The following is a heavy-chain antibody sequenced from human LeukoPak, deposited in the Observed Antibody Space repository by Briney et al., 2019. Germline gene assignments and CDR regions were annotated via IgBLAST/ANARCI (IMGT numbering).Heavy chain of an antibody. CDR1: GFTFSSYS. CDR2: ISSSSSTI. V-gene: IGHV3-48*01. D-gene: IGHD3-16*01. J-gene: IGHJ4*02. Sequence: GGSLRLSCAASGFTFSSYSMNWVRQAPGKGLEWVSYISSSSSTIYYADSVKGRFTISRDNAKNSLYLQMNSLRAEDTAVYYCARESDVWGNYKADYWGQGTLVTVSS. CDR3: ARESDVWGNYKADY.